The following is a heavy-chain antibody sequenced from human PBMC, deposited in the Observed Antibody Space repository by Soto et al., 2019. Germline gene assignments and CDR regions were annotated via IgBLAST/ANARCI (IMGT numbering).Heavy chain of an antibody. CDR2: INAGNGNT. J-gene: IGHJ5*02. CDR3: ARSLAAAGSFDP. Sequence: ASVKVSCKASGYTFTSYAMHWVRQAPGLRLEWMGWINAGNGNTKYSQKFQGRVTITRDTSASTAYMELSSLRSEDTAVYYCARSLAAAGSFDPWGQGTLVTVSS. D-gene: IGHD6-13*01. CDR1: GYTFTSYA. V-gene: IGHV1-3*01.